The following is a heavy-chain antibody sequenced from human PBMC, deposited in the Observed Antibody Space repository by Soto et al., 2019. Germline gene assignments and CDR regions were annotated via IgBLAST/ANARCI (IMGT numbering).Heavy chain of an antibody. CDR3: AKERLGRGIDY. CDR2: VNNGGVGT. CDR1: GFTFSNYA. D-gene: IGHD3-10*01. Sequence: EVLLLDSGGGLVQPGGSLRLSCAASGFTFSNYAMTWVRQAPGKGPEWISTVNNGGVGTYYADSVKGRFTISRDNSKNTLYLQVSGLRAEDTAVYYCAKERLGRGIDYWGQGILVTVSS. J-gene: IGHJ4*02. V-gene: IGHV3-23*01.